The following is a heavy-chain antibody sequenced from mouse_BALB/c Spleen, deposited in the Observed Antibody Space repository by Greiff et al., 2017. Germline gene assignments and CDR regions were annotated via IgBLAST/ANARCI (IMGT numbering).Heavy chain of an antibody. Sequence: EVQPVESGGDLVKPGGSLKLSCAASGFTFSSYGMSWVRQTPDKRLEWVATISSGGSYTYYPDSVKGRFTISRDNAKNTLYLQMSSLKSEDTAMYYCARHGDYDGDYWGQGTTLTVSS. D-gene: IGHD2-4*01. V-gene: IGHV5-6*01. CDR2: ISSGGSYT. J-gene: IGHJ2*01. CDR1: GFTFSSYG. CDR3: ARHGDYDGDY.